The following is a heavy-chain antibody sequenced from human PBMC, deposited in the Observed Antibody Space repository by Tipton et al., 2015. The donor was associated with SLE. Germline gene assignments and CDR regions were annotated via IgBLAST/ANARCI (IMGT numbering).Heavy chain of an antibody. CDR3: ARGSDWGLYYFDY. CDR1: GFTLSSYW. J-gene: IGHJ4*02. CDR2: INTDGSST. V-gene: IGHV3-74*01. Sequence: SLRLSCAASGFTLSSYWMHWVRQAPGKGLVRVSHINTDGSSTTYADSVKGRFTISRDNAKNTLYLQVNNLRAEDTAVYYCARGSDWGLYYFDYWGQGTVVTVSS. D-gene: IGHD7-27*01.